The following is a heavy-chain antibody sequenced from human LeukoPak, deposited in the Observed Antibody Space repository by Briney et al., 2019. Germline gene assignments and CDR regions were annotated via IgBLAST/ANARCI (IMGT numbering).Heavy chain of an antibody. J-gene: IGHJ4*02. CDR3: AARDCSDTACSAGVFDY. V-gene: IGHV3-53*01. CDR1: GLTVSSKH. D-gene: IGHD2-21*01. Sequence: PGGSLRLSCAASGLTVSSKHMSWVRQAPGKGLGWVSVIYSGGTTKYAESVEGRFTVSIDNTKNTLHLQMNSLRAEDTAVYYCAARDCSDTACSAGVFDYWGQGTLVSVSS. CDR2: IYSGGTT.